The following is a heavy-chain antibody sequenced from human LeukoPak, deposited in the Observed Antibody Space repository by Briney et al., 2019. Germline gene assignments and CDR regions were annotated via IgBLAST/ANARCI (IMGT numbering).Heavy chain of an antibody. J-gene: IGHJ6*03. CDR2: IFHSGST. V-gene: IGHV4-59*12. CDR1: GVSISSYY. D-gene: IGHD5-18*01. CDR3: ARDRPRLRGYSYGYYYYMDV. Sequence: PSETLSLTCTVSGVSISSYYWSWIRQPPGKGLEWIGYIFHSGSTNYNPSLKSRVTISVDTSKNQFSLKLSSVTAADTAVYYCARDRPRLRGYSYGYYYYMDVWGKGTTVTVSS.